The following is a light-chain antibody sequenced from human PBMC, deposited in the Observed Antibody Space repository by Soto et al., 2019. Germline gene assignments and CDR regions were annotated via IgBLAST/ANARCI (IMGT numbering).Light chain of an antibody. CDR3: YTYTGSSTSLFV. CDR1: SRDIGTANL. J-gene: IGLJ1*01. Sequence: QSALTQPASVSGSPGQSITISCTGTSRDIGTANLVSWYQQYPGKAPKLIIFEVTRRPSGISNRFSGSKSGNTASLTISGLQPEDEADYYCYTYTGSSTSLFVFGTGTKLTVL. CDR2: EVT. V-gene: IGLV2-23*02.